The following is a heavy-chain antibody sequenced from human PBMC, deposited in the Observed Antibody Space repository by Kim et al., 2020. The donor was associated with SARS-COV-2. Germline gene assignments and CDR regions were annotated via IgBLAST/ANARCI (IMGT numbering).Heavy chain of an antibody. CDR2: INHSGST. CDR3: ARGLGYRTDY. V-gene: IGHV4-34*01. CDR1: GGSFSGYY. D-gene: IGHD5-18*01. Sequence: SETLSLTCAVYGGSFSGYYWSWIRQPPGKGLEWIGEINHSGSTNYNPSLKSRVTISVDTSKNQFSLKLSSVTAADTAVYYCARGLGYRTDYWGQGTLVTVSS. J-gene: IGHJ4*02.